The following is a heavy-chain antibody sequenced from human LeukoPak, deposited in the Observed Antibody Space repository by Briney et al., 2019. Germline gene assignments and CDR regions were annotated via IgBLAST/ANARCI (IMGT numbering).Heavy chain of an antibody. Sequence: RGSLRLSCAASGFTVSNNYMNWVRQAPGKGLEWVSVIYVGGSTYYADSVKGRFTISRDNSKNTLYLQMNSLRAEDTAVYYCATSAGGYPEYWGQGTLVTVSS. CDR1: GFTVSNNY. J-gene: IGHJ4*02. CDR3: ATSAGGYPEY. V-gene: IGHV3-53*01. CDR2: IYVGGST. D-gene: IGHD1-26*01.